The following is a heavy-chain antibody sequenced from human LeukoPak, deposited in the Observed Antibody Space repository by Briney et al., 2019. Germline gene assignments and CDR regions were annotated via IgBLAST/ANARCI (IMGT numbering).Heavy chain of an antibody. J-gene: IGHJ6*03. D-gene: IGHD6-19*01. CDR2: ISSSSSTI. CDR3: ARDARYSSGWFAVYYMDV. Sequence: AGGSLRLSCAASGFTFSSYSMNWVRQAPGKGLEWVSYISSSSSTIYYADSVKGRFTISRDNAKNSLYLQMNSLRAEDTAVYYCARDARYSSGWFAVYYMDVWGKGTTVTVSS. V-gene: IGHV3-48*01. CDR1: GFTFSSYS.